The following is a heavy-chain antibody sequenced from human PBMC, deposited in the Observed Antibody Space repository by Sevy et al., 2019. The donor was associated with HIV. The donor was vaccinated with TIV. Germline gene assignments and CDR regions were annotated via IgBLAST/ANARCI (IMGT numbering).Heavy chain of an antibody. Sequence: GGSLRLSCAASGFTFSSYAMSWVRQAPGKGLEWVSAISGSGGSTYYADSVKGRFTISRDNSKNTLYLQMNSLRAEDTAVYYCANRYSSGWYGYWGQGTPVTVSS. CDR3: ANRYSSGWYGY. V-gene: IGHV3-23*01. CDR2: ISGSGGST. D-gene: IGHD6-19*01. CDR1: GFTFSSYA. J-gene: IGHJ4*02.